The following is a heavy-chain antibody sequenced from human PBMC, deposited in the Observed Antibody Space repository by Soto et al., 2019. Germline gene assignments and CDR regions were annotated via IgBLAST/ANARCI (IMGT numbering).Heavy chain of an antibody. CDR1: GGSLSSSSSY. V-gene: IGHV4-39*01. J-gene: IGHJ4*02. D-gene: IGHD5-12*01. CDR2: MSYSGNT. Sequence: QLQLQESGPGLVKPSETLSLTCTVSGGSLSSSSSYWGWIRQPPGKGLEWIGSMSYSGNTYHNPSLKSRVPLSVDTSQSRFSLMLTSVTAADTAVYYCARHRVPSVYDPIPGCFDSWGQGILVTASS. CDR3: ARHRVPSVYDPIPGCFDS.